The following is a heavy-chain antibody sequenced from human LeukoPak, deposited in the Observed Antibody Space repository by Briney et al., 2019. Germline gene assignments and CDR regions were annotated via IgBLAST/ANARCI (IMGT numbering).Heavy chain of an antibody. V-gene: IGHV3-11*04. J-gene: IGHJ4*02. CDR1: GFTFSNAW. Sequence: GGSLRLSCAASGFTFSNAWMSWVRQAPGKGLEWVSYISSSGSTIYYADSVKGRFTISRDNAKNSLSLQMNSLRVEDTAVYYCARVSASCENYWGQGTLVTVSS. CDR3: ARVSASCENY. CDR2: ISSSGSTI. D-gene: IGHD2-2*01.